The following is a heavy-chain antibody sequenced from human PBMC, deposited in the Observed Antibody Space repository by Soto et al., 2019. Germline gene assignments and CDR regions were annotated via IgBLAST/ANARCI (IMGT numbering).Heavy chain of an antibody. V-gene: IGHV1-8*02. CDR2: MNPNNGDT. D-gene: IGHD6-19*01. CDR1: GYTFTAYH. J-gene: IGHJ4*02. CDR3: ATRVPYSSGWNT. Sequence: QVQLVQSGAEVKKPGASVTVSCKASGYTFTAYHINWVRQVTGQGLEWMGWMNPNNGDTDYVQKFQGRVTMTRNTAIRTAYMKLSSLRSDDTAVYYCATRVPYSSGWNTWGQGTQVTVSS.